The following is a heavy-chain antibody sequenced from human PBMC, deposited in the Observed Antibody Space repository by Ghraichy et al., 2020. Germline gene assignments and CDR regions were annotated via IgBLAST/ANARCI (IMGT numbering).Heavy chain of an antibody. CDR1: GFMFSDYY. Sequence: GGSLRLSCAASGFMFSDYYMSWIRQAPGKGLEWISYISSSGSTMFYADSVKGRFTISRDNAKNSLYLQMNSLRAEDTAVYYCASYFWLWFGELLPPTNYGMDVWGQGTTVTVSS. V-gene: IGHV3-11*01. D-gene: IGHD3-10*01. J-gene: IGHJ6*02. CDR3: ASYFWLWFGELLPPTNYGMDV. CDR2: ISSSGSTM.